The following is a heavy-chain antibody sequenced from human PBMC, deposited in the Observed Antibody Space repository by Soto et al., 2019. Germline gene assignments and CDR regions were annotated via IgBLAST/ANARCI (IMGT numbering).Heavy chain of an antibody. Sequence: GASVKVSCKASGYTFTSYGISWVRQAPGQGLEWMGWISAYNGNTNYAQKLQGRVTMTTDTSTSTAYMELRSLRSDDTAVYYCARVWGNCISTSCAVDYWGQGTLVTVSS. CDR1: GYTFTSYG. V-gene: IGHV1-18*01. CDR3: ARVWGNCISTSCAVDY. D-gene: IGHD2-2*01. J-gene: IGHJ4*02. CDR2: ISAYNGNT.